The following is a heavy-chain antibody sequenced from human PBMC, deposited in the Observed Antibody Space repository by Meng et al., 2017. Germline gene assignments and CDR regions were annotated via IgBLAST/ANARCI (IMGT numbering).Heavy chain of an antibody. D-gene: IGHD3-22*01. CDR3: ARDLFSYDSSGYYPDY. Sequence: QVQLVQSGAEVKKPGAAVTVSCKASGYTFATYAMHWVRQAPGQRLEWMGWINAGNGNTQYSQKFQGRVTITRDTSASTAYMELSSLRSEDTAVYYCARDLFSYDSSGYYPDYWGRGTLVTVSS. V-gene: IGHV1-3*01. CDR1: GYTFATYA. CDR2: INAGNGNT. J-gene: IGHJ4*02.